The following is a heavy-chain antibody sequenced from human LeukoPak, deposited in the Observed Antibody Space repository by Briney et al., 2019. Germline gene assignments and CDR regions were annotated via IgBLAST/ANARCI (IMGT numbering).Heavy chain of an antibody. Sequence: PSETLSLTCTVSGGSISSYYWGWIRQPPGKGLEWIGTISYSGSTYYNPSLKSRVTISVDTSKNQFSLKLSSVTAADTAIYYCASSTKGYDFWSGYVPLDYWGQGTLVTVSS. CDR2: ISYSGST. CDR1: GGSISSYY. CDR3: ASSTKGYDFWSGYVPLDY. J-gene: IGHJ4*02. D-gene: IGHD3-3*01. V-gene: IGHV4-39*01.